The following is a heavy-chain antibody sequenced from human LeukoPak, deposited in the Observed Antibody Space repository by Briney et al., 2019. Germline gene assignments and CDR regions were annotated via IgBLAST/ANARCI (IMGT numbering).Heavy chain of an antibody. J-gene: IGHJ4*02. V-gene: IGHV3-21*01. D-gene: IGHD6-19*01. Sequence: GRSLRLSCAASGFNFHYYNMNWVRQAPGKGLEWVSSISSSSSYIYYADSVKGRFTISRDNAKNSLYLQMNSLRAEDTAVYYCASIYSSGWSAIDYWGQGTLVTVSS. CDR1: GFNFHYYN. CDR2: ISSSSSYI. CDR3: ASIYSSGWSAIDY.